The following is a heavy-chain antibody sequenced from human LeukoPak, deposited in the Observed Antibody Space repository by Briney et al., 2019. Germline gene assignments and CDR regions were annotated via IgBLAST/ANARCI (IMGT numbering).Heavy chain of an antibody. Sequence: GGSLRLSCAASGGTFSSYAISWVRQAPGQGLEWMGGIIPIFGTANYAQKFQGRVTITADESTSTAYMELSSLRSEDTAVYYCARDIYYDSSGYTWGQGTLVTVSS. CDR1: GGTFSSYA. CDR2: IIPIFGTA. J-gene: IGHJ5*02. D-gene: IGHD3-22*01. CDR3: ARDIYYDSSGYT. V-gene: IGHV1-69*01.